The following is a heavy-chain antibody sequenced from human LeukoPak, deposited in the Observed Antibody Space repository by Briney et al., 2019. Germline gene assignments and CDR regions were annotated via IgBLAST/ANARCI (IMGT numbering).Heavy chain of an antibody. CDR2: IYNSGST. D-gene: IGHD4-23*01. J-gene: IGHJ5*02. CDR1: GGSISSYY. CDR3: ARHPVVTPVCWFDP. Sequence: SETLSLTCTVSGGSISSYYWNWIRQPAGKGLEWIGRIYNSGSTNYNPSLNSRVTMSVDTSKNQFSLKLSSVTAADTAVYYCARHPVVTPVCWFDPWGQGTLVPVSS. V-gene: IGHV4-4*07.